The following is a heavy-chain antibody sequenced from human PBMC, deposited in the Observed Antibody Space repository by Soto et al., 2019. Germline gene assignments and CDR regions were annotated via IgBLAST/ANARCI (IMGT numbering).Heavy chain of an antibody. CDR3: ATLANDYGGPYYYYYYMDV. Sequence: GESLKISCKGSGYSFTSYWIGWVRQMPGKGLEWMGIIYPGDSDTRYSPSFQGQVTISADKSISTAYLQWSSLKASDTAMYYCATLANDYGGPYYYYYYMDVWGKGTTVTVSS. CDR2: IYPGDSDT. CDR1: GYSFTSYW. J-gene: IGHJ6*03. V-gene: IGHV5-51*01. D-gene: IGHD4-17*01.